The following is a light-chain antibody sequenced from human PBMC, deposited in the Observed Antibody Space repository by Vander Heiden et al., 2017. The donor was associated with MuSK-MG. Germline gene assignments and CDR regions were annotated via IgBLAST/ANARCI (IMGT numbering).Light chain of an antibody. CDR3: QKDNNLYT. Sequence: EIVMTQSPATLSVSPGERATLSCRASQSVSSNLAWYQQKPGQAPRLLIYGASTRATGIPARVSGSGSGTEFTLTISSLQSEDFAVYDCQKDNNLYTFGQGTKLEIK. J-gene: IGKJ2*01. CDR1: QSVSSN. V-gene: IGKV3-15*01. CDR2: GAS.